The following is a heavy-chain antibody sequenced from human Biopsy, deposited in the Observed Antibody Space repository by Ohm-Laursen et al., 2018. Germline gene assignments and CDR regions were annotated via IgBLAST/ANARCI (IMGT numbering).Heavy chain of an antibody. Sequence: SETLSLTCSVSGGSVSTFDFYWTWIRQAPGKGLEWIGYVFYSGTTKYNPSLERRVRISLDADNNQFSLRLGSVTAADTATYYCARAYYYGAGDFYSHWMGVWGQGTTVSV. D-gene: IGHD3-10*01. CDR1: GGSVSTFDFY. CDR3: ARAYYYGAGDFYSHWMGV. V-gene: IGHV4-61*08. J-gene: IGHJ6*02. CDR2: VFYSGTT.